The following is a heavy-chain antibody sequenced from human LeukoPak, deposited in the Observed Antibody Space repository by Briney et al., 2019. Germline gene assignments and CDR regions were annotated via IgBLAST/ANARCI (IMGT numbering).Heavy chain of an antibody. J-gene: IGHJ6*02. CDR1: GFTFSSCG. CDR3: ARDSSSWVYYYYYYGMDV. V-gene: IGHV3-33*01. Sequence: PGGSLRLSCAASGFTFSSCGMHWVRQAPGKGLEWVAVIWYDGSNKYYADSVKGRFTISRDNSKNTLYLQMNSLRAEDTAVYYCARDSSSWVYYYYYYGMDVWGQGTTVTVSS. D-gene: IGHD6-13*01. CDR2: IWYDGSNK.